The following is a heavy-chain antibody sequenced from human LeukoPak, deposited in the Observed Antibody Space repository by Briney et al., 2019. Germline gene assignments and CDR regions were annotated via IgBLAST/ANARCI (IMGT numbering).Heavy chain of an antibody. CDR1: GGSISSGSYY. V-gene: IGHV4-61*02. Sequence: PSQTLSLTCTVSGGSISSGSYYWSWIRQPAGKGLEWIGRIYTSGSTNYNPSLKSRVTISVDTSKNQFSLKLSSVTAADTAVYYCARARIGGIVVVPAARDAFDIWGQGTMVTVSS. CDR3: ARARIGGIVVVPAARDAFDI. CDR2: IYTSGST. D-gene: IGHD2-2*01. J-gene: IGHJ3*02.